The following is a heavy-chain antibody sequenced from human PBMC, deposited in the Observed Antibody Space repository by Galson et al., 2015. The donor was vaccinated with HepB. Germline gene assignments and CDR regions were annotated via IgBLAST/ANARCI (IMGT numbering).Heavy chain of an antibody. Sequence: QSGAEVKKPGESLKISCKGSGYSFTSYWIGWVRQMPGKGLEWMGIIYPGDSDTRYSPYFQGQVTISADKSISTAYLQWSSLKASDTAMYYCARHFWGQNYYYYGMDVWGQGTTVTVSS. CDR2: IYPGDSDT. D-gene: IGHD7-27*01. CDR1: GYSFTSYW. CDR3: ARHFWGQNYYYYGMDV. J-gene: IGHJ6*02. V-gene: IGHV5-51*01.